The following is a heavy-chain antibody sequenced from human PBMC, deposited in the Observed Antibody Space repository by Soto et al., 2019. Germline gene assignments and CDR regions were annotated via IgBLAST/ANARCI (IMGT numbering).Heavy chain of an antibody. Sequence: GASVKVSCKASGYTFTSYYMHWVRQAPGQGLEWMGIINPSGGSTSYAQKFQGRVTMTSDTSTSTVYMELSSLRSEDTAVYYCARETPDYYDSSGYYYNDYWGQGTLVTVSS. D-gene: IGHD3-22*01. CDR2: INPSGGST. CDR1: GYTFTSYY. CDR3: ARETPDYYDSSGYYYNDY. J-gene: IGHJ4*02. V-gene: IGHV1-46*01.